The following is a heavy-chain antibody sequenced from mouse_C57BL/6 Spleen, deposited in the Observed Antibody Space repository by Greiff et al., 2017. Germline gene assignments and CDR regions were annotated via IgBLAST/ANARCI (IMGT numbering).Heavy chain of an antibody. CDR3: ERWLRQYFDV. J-gene: IGHJ1*03. Sequence: VKLMESGAELVRPGASVKLSCKASGYTFTDYYINWVKQRPGQGLEWIARIYPGSGNTYYNEKFKGKATLTAEKSSSTAYMQRSSLTSEDSAVYFCERWLRQYFDVWGTGTTVTVAS. CDR2: IYPGSGNT. D-gene: IGHD2-2*01. CDR1: GYTFTDYY. V-gene: IGHV1-76*01.